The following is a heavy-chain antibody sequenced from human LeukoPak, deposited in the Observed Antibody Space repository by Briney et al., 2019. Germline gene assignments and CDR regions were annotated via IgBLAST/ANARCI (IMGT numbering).Heavy chain of an antibody. CDR2: VYSSGST. CDR1: RGSISSYY. V-gene: IGHV4-4*07. Sequence: SETLSLTCSVSRGSISSYYWSWIRQPAGKGLEWIGRVYSSGSTNYNPSLKSRVTMSIDTSKNQFSLKLSSVTAADTAVYYCARDRPSGWYVVDYWGQGTLVTVSS. D-gene: IGHD6-19*01. CDR3: ARDRPSGWYVVDY. J-gene: IGHJ4*02.